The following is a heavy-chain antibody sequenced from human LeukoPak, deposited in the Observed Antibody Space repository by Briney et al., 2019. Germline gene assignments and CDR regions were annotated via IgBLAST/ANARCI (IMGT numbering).Heavy chain of an antibody. D-gene: IGHD6-19*01. Sequence: GGSLRLSCAASGFNFRSYVMHWARQAPGKGLEWVAVISDDGSDKSYADSVRGRFTISRDNSKNTLYLQMNSLGAEDTAVYYCAKGIQWLVPFDYWGQGTLVTVSS. CDR3: AKGIQWLVPFDY. CDR2: ISDDGSDK. CDR1: GFNFRSYV. J-gene: IGHJ4*02. V-gene: IGHV3-30-3*01.